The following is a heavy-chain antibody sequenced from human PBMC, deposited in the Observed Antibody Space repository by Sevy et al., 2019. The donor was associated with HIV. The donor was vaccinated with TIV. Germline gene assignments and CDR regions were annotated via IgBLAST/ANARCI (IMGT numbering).Heavy chain of an antibody. CDR1: GFTFSSYG. J-gene: IGHJ5*02. CDR3: ARDLYSGYENWFDP. CDR2: IWYDGSNK. Sequence: GGSLRLSCAASGFTFSSYGMHWVRQAPSKGLEWVAVIWYDGSNKYYADSVKGRFTISRDNSKNTLYLQMNSLRAEDTAVYYCARDLYSGYENWFDPWGQGTLVTVSS. V-gene: IGHV3-33*01. D-gene: IGHD5-12*01.